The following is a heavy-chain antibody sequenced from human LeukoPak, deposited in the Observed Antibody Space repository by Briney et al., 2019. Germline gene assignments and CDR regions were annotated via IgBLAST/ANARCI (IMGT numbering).Heavy chain of an antibody. D-gene: IGHD3-10*01. J-gene: IGHJ4*02. V-gene: IGHV3-23*01. CDR3: AKEPASFYGSGSFSDSFDY. CDR1: GLTFSNYT. Sequence: GGSLRLSCAASGLTFSNYTMNWVRQAPGKGLEWVSSISGSSGSIYYADSVKGRFTISRDNAKNTLYLQMNSLRAEDTAVYYCAKEPASFYGSGSFSDSFDYWGQGTLVTGTS. CDR2: ISGSSGSI.